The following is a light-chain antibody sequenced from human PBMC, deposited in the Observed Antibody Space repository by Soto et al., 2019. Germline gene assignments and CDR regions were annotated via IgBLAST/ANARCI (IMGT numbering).Light chain of an antibody. CDR3: QQYNSVLT. CDR2: GAS. Sequence: IVMTQSPATLSVSPGERATLSCRASQSVSSNLAWYQQQFGQAPRVLIYGASTRATGIPARFSGSGSGTEFTPTISSLQSEDFAVYYCQQYNSVLTFGGGTKVEI. J-gene: IGKJ4*01. CDR1: QSVSSN. V-gene: IGKV3-15*01.